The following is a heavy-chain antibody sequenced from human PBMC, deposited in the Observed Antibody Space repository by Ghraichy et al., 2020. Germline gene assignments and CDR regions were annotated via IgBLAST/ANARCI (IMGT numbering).Heavy chain of an antibody. Sequence: VKVSCKASGYTFTSYGISWVRQAPGQGLEWMGWISAYNGNTNYAQKLQGRVTMTTDTSTSTAYMELRSLRSDDTAVYYCARGGYDFWSGYVTPPYFAYWGQGTLVTVSS. J-gene: IGHJ4*02. CDR3: ARGGYDFWSGYVTPPYFAY. V-gene: IGHV1-18*01. CDR2: ISAYNGNT. D-gene: IGHD3-3*01. CDR1: GYTFTSYG.